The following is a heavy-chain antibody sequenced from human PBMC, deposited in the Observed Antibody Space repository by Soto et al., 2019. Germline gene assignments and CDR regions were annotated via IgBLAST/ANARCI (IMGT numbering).Heavy chain of an antibody. J-gene: IGHJ6*02. CDR1: GGAFSSYS. CDR2: IIPIFGTA. D-gene: IGHD2-2*02. CDR3: AREDIVVVPAAIRIYGMDV. Sequence: SVKVSCKASGGAFSSYSISWVLQAPGQGLEWMGGIIPIFGTANYAQKFQGRVAITADESTSTAYMELSSLRSEDTAVYYCAREDIVVVPAAIRIYGMDVWGQGTTVTVSS. V-gene: IGHV1-69*13.